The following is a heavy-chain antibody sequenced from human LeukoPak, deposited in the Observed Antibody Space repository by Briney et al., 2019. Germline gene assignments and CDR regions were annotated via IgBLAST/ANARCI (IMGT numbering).Heavy chain of an antibody. CDR2: IIPIFGTA. J-gene: IGHJ5*02. CDR3: ARARLVLYNWFDP. CDR1: GYTFSSYA. V-gene: IGHV1-69*13. D-gene: IGHD5/OR15-5a*01. Sequence: SVKVSCKASGYTFSSYAISWVRQAPGQGLEWMGGIIPIFGTANYAQKFQGRVTITADESTSTAYMELSSLRSEDTAVYYCARARLVLYNWFDPWGQGTLVTVSS.